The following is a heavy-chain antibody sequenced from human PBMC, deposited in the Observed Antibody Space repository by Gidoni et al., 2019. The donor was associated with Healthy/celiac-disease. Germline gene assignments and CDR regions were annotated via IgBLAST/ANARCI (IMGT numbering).Heavy chain of an antibody. V-gene: IGHV3-23*01. CDR2: ISGSGGST. Sequence: EVQLLESGGGLVQPGGSLRLSCAASGFTFSSYAMSWVRQAPGKGLGWVSAISGSGGSTYYADSVKGRFTISRDNSKNTLYLQMNSLRAEDTAVYYCAKCPDTYYYEEGGWFDPWGQGTLVTVSS. CDR3: AKCPDTYYYEEGGWFDP. D-gene: IGHD3-22*01. CDR1: GFTFSSYA. J-gene: IGHJ5*02.